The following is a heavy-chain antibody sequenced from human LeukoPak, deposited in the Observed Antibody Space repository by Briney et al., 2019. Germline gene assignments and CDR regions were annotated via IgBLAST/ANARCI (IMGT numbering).Heavy chain of an antibody. CDR3: AKDMAWFGELLSPYDY. CDR1: GFTFSSYG. Sequence: GRSLRLSCAASGFTFSSYGMHWVRQAPGKGLEWVAVISYDGSNKYYADSVKGRFTISRDNSKNTLYLQMNSLRAEDTAVYYCAKDMAWFGELLSPYDYWGQGTLVTVSS. J-gene: IGHJ4*02. D-gene: IGHD3-10*01. CDR2: ISYDGSNK. V-gene: IGHV3-30*18.